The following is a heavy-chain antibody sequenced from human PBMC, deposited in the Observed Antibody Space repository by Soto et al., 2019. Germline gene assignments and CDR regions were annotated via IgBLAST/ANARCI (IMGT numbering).Heavy chain of an antibody. CDR2: IYYSGST. CDR1: GGSISSGGYY. Sequence: SETLSLTCTVSGGSISSGGYYWSWIRQHPGKGLEWIGYIYYSGSTYYNTSLKSRVTISVDTSKNQFYLKLSSVTAADTAVYYCARVARDYDILTGYSPDNWFDPWGQGTLVTVSS. CDR3: ARVARDYDILTGYSPDNWFDP. D-gene: IGHD3-9*01. J-gene: IGHJ5*02. V-gene: IGHV4-31*03.